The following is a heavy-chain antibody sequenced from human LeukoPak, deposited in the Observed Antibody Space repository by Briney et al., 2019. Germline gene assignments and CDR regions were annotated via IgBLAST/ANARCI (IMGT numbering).Heavy chain of an antibody. J-gene: IGHJ3*02. CDR1: GGPISSGSYY. Sequence: KPSETLSLTCTVSGGPISSGSYYWSWIRQPAGKGLEWIGRIYTSGSTNYNPSLKSRVTISVDTSKNQFSLKLSSVTAADTAVYYCARVSNDSGDAFDIWGQGTMVTVSS. CDR2: IYTSGST. D-gene: IGHD4-17*01. CDR3: ARVSNDSGDAFDI. V-gene: IGHV4-61*02.